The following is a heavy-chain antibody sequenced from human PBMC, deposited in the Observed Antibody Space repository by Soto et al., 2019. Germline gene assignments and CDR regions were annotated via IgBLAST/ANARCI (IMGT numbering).Heavy chain of an antibody. CDR2: IIPIFGTT. CDR3: ARLHSHGTYGMDV. D-gene: IGHD5-18*01. V-gene: IGHV1-69*01. J-gene: IGHJ6*02. CDR1: GCSFTYN. Sequence: QMHLVQSGAEVKKPGSSVKVSCKASGCSFTYNLSWVRQAPGQGLEWMGGIIPIFGTTNYAQKFQDRVTITADESTKTAYMELNTLTSEATAVYYCARLHSHGTYGMDVWGQGTTVTVSS.